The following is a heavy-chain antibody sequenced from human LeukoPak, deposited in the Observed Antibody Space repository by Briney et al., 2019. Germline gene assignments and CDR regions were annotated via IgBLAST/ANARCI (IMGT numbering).Heavy chain of an antibody. CDR3: ARQGVGATFDY. V-gene: IGHV5-51*01. J-gene: IGHJ4*02. CDR2: IYPGDSDT. CDR1: GYRFTSYW. Sequence: GESLKISFNGSGYRFTSYWIGWVRQMPGKGLEWMGIIYPGDSDTRYSPSFQGQVTISADKSISTAYLQWSSLKASDSAMYCCARQGVGATFDYWGQGTLVTVSS. D-gene: IGHD1-26*01.